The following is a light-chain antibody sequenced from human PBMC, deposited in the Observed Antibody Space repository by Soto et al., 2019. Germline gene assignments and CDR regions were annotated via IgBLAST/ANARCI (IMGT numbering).Light chain of an antibody. CDR3: QQRSHWPPT. CDR2: DAS. CDR1: QSVSSY. Sequence: EIVLTQSPATLSLSPGERATLSCRASQSVSSYLAWYQQKPGQAPRLLIYDASNRATGIPARFSGSGSGTDFTLTSSSLEPEDFAVYYCQQRSHWPPTFGPGTKVYIK. V-gene: IGKV3-11*01. J-gene: IGKJ3*01.